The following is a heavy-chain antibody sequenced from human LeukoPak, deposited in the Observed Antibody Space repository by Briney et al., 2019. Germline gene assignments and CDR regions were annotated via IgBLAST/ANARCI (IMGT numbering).Heavy chain of an antibody. CDR1: GMTFSTYW. CDR3: ARSIPYGTTWYGRSDY. J-gene: IGHJ4*02. CDR2: IKPDGTTK. V-gene: IGHV3-7*03. Sequence: GSLRLSCAASGMTFSTYWMTWVRQAPGKGLEWVANIKPDGTTKFYVDSVKGRFTISRDNALNSLYLQMNSLRAEDTAIYYCARSIPYGTTWYGRSDYWGQGTLVTVSS. D-gene: IGHD6-13*01.